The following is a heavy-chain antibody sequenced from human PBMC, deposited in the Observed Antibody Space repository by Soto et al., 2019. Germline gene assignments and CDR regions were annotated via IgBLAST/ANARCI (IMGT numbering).Heavy chain of an antibody. J-gene: IGHJ6*02. Sequence: QAQLQTSGPGLVKPSETLSLTCTVSSVSINSFTNHYSSWIRQPPGKGLEWVGYISKSGFTRYNPSLSSRVTLSVDTSKNQFSLKLSSVTAADTALYFCATQGFGKLHGLVDVWGQGTTVTVSS. CDR1: SVSINSFTNHY. D-gene: IGHD3-10*01. CDR2: ISKSGFT. V-gene: IGHV4-59*08. CDR3: ATQGFGKLHGLVDV.